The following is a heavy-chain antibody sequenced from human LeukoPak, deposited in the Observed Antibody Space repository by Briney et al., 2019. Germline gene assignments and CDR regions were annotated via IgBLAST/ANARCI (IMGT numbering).Heavy chain of an antibody. J-gene: IGHJ4*02. CDR2: ISSSSSTI. Sequence: AGGSLRLSCAASGFTFSSYSMNWVRQAPGKGLEWVSYISSSSSTIYYADSVKGRFTISRDNAKNSLYLQMNSLRAEDTAVYYCTRLYFEWVDENGDYWGQGILVTVSS. V-gene: IGHV3-48*01. D-gene: IGHD3-9*01. CDR3: TRLYFEWVDENGDY. CDR1: GFTFSSYS.